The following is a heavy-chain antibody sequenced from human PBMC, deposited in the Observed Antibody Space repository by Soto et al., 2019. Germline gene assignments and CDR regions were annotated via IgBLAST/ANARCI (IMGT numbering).Heavy chain of an antibody. J-gene: IGHJ4*02. CDR1: GFTFSNDW. V-gene: IGHV3-74*01. D-gene: IGHD2-8*02. CDR2: INMDGSST. CDR3: ARGPRGVYGNDY. Sequence: EVQLVESGGGLVQPGGSLRLSCAASGFTFSNDWMHWVRQAAGKGLVWVSRINMDGSSTNYADSVKGRFTISRDNAKNTLYLQMNSLRVADTAIYFCARGPRGVYGNDYWGQGALVTVSS.